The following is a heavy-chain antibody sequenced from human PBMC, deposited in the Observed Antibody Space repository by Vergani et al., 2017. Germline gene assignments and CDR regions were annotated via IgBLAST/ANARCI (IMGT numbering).Heavy chain of an antibody. V-gene: IGHV3-74*01. Sequence: EVQLVESGGGLVQPGGSLRLSCAASEFTFSSYWMHWVRQAPGKGLVWVSRVNSDGISTSYADSVKGRFTISRDNAKNTLYLQMNSLRAEDTAVYYCARGYSSGWYAGYWGQGTLVTVSS. CDR3: ARGYSSGWYAGY. CDR1: EFTFSSYW. J-gene: IGHJ4*02. D-gene: IGHD6-19*01. CDR2: VNSDGIST.